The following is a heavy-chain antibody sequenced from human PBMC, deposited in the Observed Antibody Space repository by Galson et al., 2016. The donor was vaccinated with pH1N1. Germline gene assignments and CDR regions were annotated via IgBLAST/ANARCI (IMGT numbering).Heavy chain of an antibody. V-gene: IGHV1-69*13. Sequence: SVKVSCKASGGTFGSYGINWVRQAPGQGLEWMGGIIPIFNTAKYAQNFQGRVTITADESTTTAYMELSSLRSEDTAVYYCAKDSRSGDYGDLWYFDLWGRGTLVTVSS. CDR2: IIPIFNTA. D-gene: IGHD4-17*01. CDR3: AKDSRSGDYGDLWYFDL. CDR1: GGTFGSYG. J-gene: IGHJ2*01.